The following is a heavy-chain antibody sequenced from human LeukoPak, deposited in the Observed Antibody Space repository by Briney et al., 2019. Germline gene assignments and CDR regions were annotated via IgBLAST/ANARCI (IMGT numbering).Heavy chain of an antibody. CDR2: ISYDGSNK. CDR1: GFTFSSYA. V-gene: IGHV3-30*04. CDR3: AGGYCSSTSCYANGPIDY. J-gene: IGHJ4*02. D-gene: IGHD2-2*01. Sequence: GGSLRLSCAASGFTFSSYAMHWVRQAPGKGLEWGAVISYDGSNKYYADSVKGRFTISRDNSKNTLYLQMNSLRAEDTAVYYCAGGYCSSTSCYANGPIDYWGQGTLVTVSS.